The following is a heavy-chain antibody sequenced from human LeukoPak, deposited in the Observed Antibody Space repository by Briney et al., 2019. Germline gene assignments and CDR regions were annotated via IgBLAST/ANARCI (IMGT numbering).Heavy chain of an antibody. CDR3: ARGAHVLMVYAPFDY. CDR1: GFTFSSYW. V-gene: IGHV3-74*03. Sequence: GGSLRLSCGASGFTFSSYWMHWVRQAPGKGLVWVSSMSTDGSSTPYAESVRGRFTISRDNAKNTLYLQMNSLRAEDTAVYYCARGAHVLMVYAPFDYWGQGTLVTVSS. CDR2: MSTDGSST. J-gene: IGHJ4*02. D-gene: IGHD2-8*01.